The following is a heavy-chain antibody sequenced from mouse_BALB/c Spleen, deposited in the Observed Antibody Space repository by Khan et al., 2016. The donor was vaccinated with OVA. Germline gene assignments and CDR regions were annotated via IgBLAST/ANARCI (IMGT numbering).Heavy chain of an antibody. J-gene: IGHJ3*01. CDR2: ISYDGSN. Sequence: EVQLQESGPGLVKPSQSLSLTCSVTGYSITSGYYWNWIRQFPGNKLEWMGYISYDGSNNYNPSLKNRISITRDTSKNQFFLKLNSVTTEDTDTYYCARSGDYDGWFAYWGQGTLVTGSA. CDR1: GYSITSGYY. V-gene: IGHV3-6*02. CDR3: ARSGDYDGWFAY. D-gene: IGHD2-4*01.